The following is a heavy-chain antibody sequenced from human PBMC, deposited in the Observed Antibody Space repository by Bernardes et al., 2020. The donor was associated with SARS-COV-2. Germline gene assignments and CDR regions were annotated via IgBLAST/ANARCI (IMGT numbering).Heavy chain of an antibody. Sequence: ASVKVSCKASGYTFTGYYMHWVRQAPGQGLEWMGWINPNSGGTNYAQKFQGRVTMTRDTSISTAYMELSSLRSDDTAVYYCAIPPTNYDRYGMDVWGQRTTVTVSS. D-gene: IGHD3-22*01. CDR3: AIPPTNYDRYGMDV. V-gene: IGHV1-2*02. CDR2: INPNSGGT. J-gene: IGHJ6*02. CDR1: GYTFTGYY.